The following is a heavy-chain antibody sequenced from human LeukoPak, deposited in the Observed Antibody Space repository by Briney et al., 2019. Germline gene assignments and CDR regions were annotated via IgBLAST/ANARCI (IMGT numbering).Heavy chain of an antibody. CDR3: ARDTGDIVVVPAADSMDV. Sequence: NPGGSLRLSCAASGFTFSSYSMNWVRQAPGKVLEWVSSISSSSSYIYYADSVKGRFTISRDNAKNSLYLQMNSLRAEDTAVYYCARDTGDIVVVPAADSMDVWGKGTTVTVSS. J-gene: IGHJ6*03. CDR2: ISSSSSYI. CDR1: GFTFSSYS. V-gene: IGHV3-21*01. D-gene: IGHD2-2*01.